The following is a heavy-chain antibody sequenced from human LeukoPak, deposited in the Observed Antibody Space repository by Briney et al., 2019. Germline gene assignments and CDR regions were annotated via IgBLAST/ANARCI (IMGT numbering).Heavy chain of an antibody. Sequence: GGPLRLSCAASGFPLSSCSMNWVRQAPAKGLEWVSSISRSSGYVFNADSMKGRFTVSRDNSKNSLYLQMNTLRAEDTAVYYCARFPEGSSTWSIDFWGQGTLVTVSS. J-gene: IGHJ4*02. CDR3: ARFPEGSSTWSIDF. D-gene: IGHD6-13*01. V-gene: IGHV3-21*01. CDR1: GFPLSSCS. CDR2: ISRSSGYV.